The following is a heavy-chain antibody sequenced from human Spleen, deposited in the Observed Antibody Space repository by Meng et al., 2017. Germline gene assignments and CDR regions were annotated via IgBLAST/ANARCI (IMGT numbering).Heavy chain of an antibody. D-gene: IGHD2-15*01. CDR3: ARGCQRYCSGGSCLNPVDY. Sequence: GESLKISCAASGFTFSSYAMHWVRQAPGKGLEWVAVISYDGSNKYYADSMKGRFTISRDNSKNTLYLQMNSLRAEDTAVYYCARGCQRYCSGGSCLNPVDYWGQGTLVTVSS. J-gene: IGHJ4*02. CDR2: ISYDGSNK. V-gene: IGHV3-30*04. CDR1: GFTFSSYA.